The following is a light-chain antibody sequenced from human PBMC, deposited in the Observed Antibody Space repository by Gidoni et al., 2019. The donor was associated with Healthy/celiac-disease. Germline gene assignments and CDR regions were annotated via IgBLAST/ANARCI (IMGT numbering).Light chain of an antibody. Sequence: EILMTQSPATLSVSQGERATLSCRASQSVSSNLAWYQQKPGQAPRLLIYGSSTRATGIPARFSGSGSGKEFTLTISSLQSEDFAVYYCQQYNNWPLTFGQGTKVEIK. V-gene: IGKV3-15*01. J-gene: IGKJ1*01. CDR1: QSVSSN. CDR3: QQYNNWPLT. CDR2: GSS.